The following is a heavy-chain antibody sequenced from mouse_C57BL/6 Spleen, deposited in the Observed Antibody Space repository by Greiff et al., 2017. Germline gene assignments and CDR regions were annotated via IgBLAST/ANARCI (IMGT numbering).Heavy chain of an antibody. CDR2: IDPSASET. J-gene: IGHJ2*01. D-gene: IGHD1-1*01. CDR1: GYTFTSYW. V-gene: IGHV1-52*01. CDR3: ARMGYYGSRLTFDY. Sequence: QVQLQQPGAELVRPGSSVKLSCKASGYTFTSYWMHWVKQRPIQGLEWIGNIDPSASETHYNQKFKDKATLTVDKSSSTAYMQLSSLTSEDSAVYCCARMGYYGSRLTFDYWGQGTTLTVSS.